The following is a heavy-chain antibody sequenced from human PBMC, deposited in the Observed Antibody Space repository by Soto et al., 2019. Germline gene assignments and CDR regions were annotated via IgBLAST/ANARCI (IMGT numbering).Heavy chain of an antibody. D-gene: IGHD1-1*01. J-gene: IGHJ4*02. Sequence: EVLLLESGGGLVQPGGSLRLSCAASGFTFSSYAMSWVRQAPRKGLEWVSGINGGGDSTYFADSVRGRFTISRDNSKNTLFLQMNSLRAEDTAVYYCARGWTFDLWGQGTLVTVSS. CDR2: INGGGDST. V-gene: IGHV3-23*01. CDR3: ARGWTFDL. CDR1: GFTFSSYA.